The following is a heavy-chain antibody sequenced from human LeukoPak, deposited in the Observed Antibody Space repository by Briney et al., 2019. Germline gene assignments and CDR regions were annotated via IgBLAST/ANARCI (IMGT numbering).Heavy chain of an antibody. Sequence: ASVKVSCKASGYTFTGYYMHWVRQAPGQGLEWMGWINPNSGGTNYAQKFQGRVTMTRDTSISTAYMELSKLRSDDTAVYYCARNPFFDSSGYNYGQLGYWGQGTLVTVSS. D-gene: IGHD3-22*01. J-gene: IGHJ4*02. V-gene: IGHV1-2*02. CDR3: ARNPFFDSSGYNYGQLGY. CDR1: GYTFTGYY. CDR2: INPNSGGT.